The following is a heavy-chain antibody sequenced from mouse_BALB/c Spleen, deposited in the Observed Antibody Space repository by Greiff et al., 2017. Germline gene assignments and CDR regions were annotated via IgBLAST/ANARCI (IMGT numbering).Heavy chain of an antibody. J-gene: IGHJ1*01. D-gene: IGHD2-14*01. CDR1: GYSFTSYY. CDR3: ARPYYRYDDWYFDV. Sequence: VQLQQSGPELVKPGASVKISCKASGYSFTSYYIHWVKQRPGQGLEWIGWIFPGSGNTKYNEKFKGKATLTADTSSSTAYMQLSSLTSEDSAVYFCARPYYRYDDWYFDVWGAGTTVTFSS. CDR2: IFPGSGNT. V-gene: IGHV1-66*01.